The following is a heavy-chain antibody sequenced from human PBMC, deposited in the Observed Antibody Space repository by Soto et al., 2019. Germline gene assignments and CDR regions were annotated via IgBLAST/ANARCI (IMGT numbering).Heavy chain of an antibody. D-gene: IGHD6-13*01. J-gene: IGHJ4*02. Sequence: SETLSLTCTVSGGSISSYYWSWIRQPPGKGLEWIGYIYYSGSTNYNPSLKSRVTISVGTSKNQFSLKLSSVTAADTAVYYCARQVAAAGTGDYWGQGTLVTVSS. CDR3: ARQVAAAGTGDY. CDR1: GGSISSYY. CDR2: IYYSGST. V-gene: IGHV4-59*01.